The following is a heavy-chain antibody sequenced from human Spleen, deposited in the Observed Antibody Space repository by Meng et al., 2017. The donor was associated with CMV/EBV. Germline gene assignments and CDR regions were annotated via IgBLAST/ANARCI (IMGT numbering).Heavy chain of an antibody. V-gene: IGHV3-20*04. Sequence: VGSLRLSCAASGYTFDDYAMSWVRQGPGKGLEWVAGINRNGGTTSYADSVTGRFTIFRDNAKHSLYLQMSSLRAEDTALYYCARGLGDLWGTTFYYYGMDVWGQGTTVTVSS. CDR3: ARGLGDLWGTTFYYYGMDV. CDR2: INRNGGTT. CDR1: GYTFDDYA. J-gene: IGHJ6*02. D-gene: IGHD1/OR15-1a*01.